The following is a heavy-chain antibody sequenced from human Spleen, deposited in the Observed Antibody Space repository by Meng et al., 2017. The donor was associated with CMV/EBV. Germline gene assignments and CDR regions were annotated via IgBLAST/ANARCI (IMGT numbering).Heavy chain of an antibody. Sequence: ASVKVSCKASGYTFNNYDINWMRQATGQGLEWVGFMKSNGDNTGYAQDFQGRVTISRDTSISIAYMELTSLRPEDTAVYYCARGRDEGGLDVWGQGTTVTVSS. CDR2: MKSNGDNT. CDR3: ARGRDEGGLDV. V-gene: IGHV1-8*03. J-gene: IGHJ6*02. CDR1: GYTFNNYD.